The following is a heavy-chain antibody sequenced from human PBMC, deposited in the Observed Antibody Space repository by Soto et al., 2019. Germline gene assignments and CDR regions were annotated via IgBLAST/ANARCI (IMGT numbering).Heavy chain of an antibody. V-gene: IGHV4-34*01. CDR2: INHSGST. D-gene: IGHD5-12*01. Sequence: SGALSLTCAVYGGSFSGYYWSWIRQPPGKGLEWIGEINHSGSTNYNPSLKSRVTISVDTSKNQFSLKLSSVTAADTAVYYCARASGNIVATIGSYYYYYMDVWGKGTTVTVSS. CDR1: GGSFSGYY. CDR3: ARASGNIVATIGSYYYYYMDV. J-gene: IGHJ6*03.